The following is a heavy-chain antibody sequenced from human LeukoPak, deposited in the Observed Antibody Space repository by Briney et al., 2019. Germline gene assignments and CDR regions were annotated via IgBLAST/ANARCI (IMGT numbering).Heavy chain of an antibody. CDR2: ISYDGSNK. Sequence: GGSLRLSCAASGFTFSSYAMHWVRQAPGKGLEWVAVISYDGSNKYYADSVKGRFTISRDNAKNSLYLQMNSLGVEDTAIYYCARDYVWGSSESDYWGQGTLVTVSS. CDR1: GFTFSSYA. J-gene: IGHJ4*02. D-gene: IGHD7-27*01. CDR3: ARDYVWGSSESDY. V-gene: IGHV3-30*04.